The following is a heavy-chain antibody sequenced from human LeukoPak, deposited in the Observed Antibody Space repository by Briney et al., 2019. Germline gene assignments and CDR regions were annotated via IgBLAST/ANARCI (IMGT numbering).Heavy chain of an antibody. CDR1: GFTISDNY. D-gene: IGHD3-22*01. J-gene: IGHJ3*02. V-gene: IGHV3-53*01. CDR3: ARGGDTIGSIRSAFDI. CDR2: ISGGGTT. Sequence: PGGSLRLSCAASGFTISDNYTSWVRQTPGKGLEWVSAISGGGTTYYADSVKGRFIISRDNSKNTVYLQMNSLRDEDTAVFYCARGGDTIGSIRSAFDIWGQGTMVTVSS.